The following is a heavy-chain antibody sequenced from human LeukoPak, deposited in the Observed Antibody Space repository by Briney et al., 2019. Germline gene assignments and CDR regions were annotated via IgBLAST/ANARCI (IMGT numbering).Heavy chain of an antibody. Sequence: PGGSLRLSCAASGFTFSSYGMHWVRQAPGKGLEWVAVISYDGSNKYYADSVKGRFTISRDNSKNTLYLQMNSLRAEDTAVYYCATTTHYDILTGYPDIDYWGQGTLVTVSS. CDR3: ATTTHYDILTGYPDIDY. CDR2: ISYDGSNK. V-gene: IGHV3-30*03. CDR1: GFTFSSYG. D-gene: IGHD3-9*01. J-gene: IGHJ4*02.